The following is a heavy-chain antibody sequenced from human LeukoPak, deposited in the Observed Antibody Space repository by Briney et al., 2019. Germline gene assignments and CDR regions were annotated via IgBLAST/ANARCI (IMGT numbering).Heavy chain of an antibody. J-gene: IGHJ1*01. V-gene: IGHV3-23*01. Sequence: GGSLRLSCAASGFTFASYAMNWVRQAPGKGLEWVSALTTGGDSTSYAASVKGRFAISRDNSKNTLYLQMNNLRAEDTAVYYCASDSYSPEYFQHWGQGTLVTVSS. CDR3: ASDSYSPEYFQH. D-gene: IGHD2-21*02. CDR2: LTTGGDST. CDR1: GFTFASYA.